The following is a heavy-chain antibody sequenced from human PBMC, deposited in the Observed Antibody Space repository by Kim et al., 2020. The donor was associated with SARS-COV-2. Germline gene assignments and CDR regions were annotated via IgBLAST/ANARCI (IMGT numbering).Heavy chain of an antibody. CDR2: ISYDGSNK. CDR1: GFTFSSYA. CDR3: ARDLGYFGNGPFDY. V-gene: IGHV3-30*04. Sequence: GGSLRLSCAASGFTFSSYAMHWVRQAPGKGLEWVAVISYDGSNKYYADSVKGRFTISRDNSKNTLYLQMNSLRAEDTAVYYCARDLGYFGNGPFDYWGQGTLVTVSS. J-gene: IGHJ4*02. D-gene: IGHD3-3*01.